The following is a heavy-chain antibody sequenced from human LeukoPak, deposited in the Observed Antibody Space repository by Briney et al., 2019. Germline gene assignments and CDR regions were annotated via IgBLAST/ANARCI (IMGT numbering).Heavy chain of an antibody. V-gene: IGHV4-59*01. CDR3: ARADSSPPAYFDY. D-gene: IGHD6-13*01. CDR2: IYYSGST. Sequence: PSETLSLTCTVSGGSISSYYWGWIRQPPGKGLEWIGYIYYSGSTNYNPSLKSRVTISVDTSKNQFSLKLSSVTATDTAVYYCARADSSPPAYFDYWGQGTLVTVSS. J-gene: IGHJ4*02. CDR1: GGSISSYY.